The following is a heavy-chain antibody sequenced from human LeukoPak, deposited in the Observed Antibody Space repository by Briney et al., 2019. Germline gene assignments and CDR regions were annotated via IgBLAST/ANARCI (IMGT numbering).Heavy chain of an antibody. CDR3: ARSSYYDRSGYQFDS. J-gene: IGHJ4*02. CDR2: ISYTGST. Sequence: SETLSLTCTVPGGSISSYYWSWIRQPPGKGLEWIGYISYTGSTNYNPSLKSRVTISLDTSKNQFSLKLNSVTAADTAVYYCARSSYYDRSGYQFDSWGQGTLVSVSS. V-gene: IGHV4-59*08. D-gene: IGHD3-22*01. CDR1: GGSISSYY.